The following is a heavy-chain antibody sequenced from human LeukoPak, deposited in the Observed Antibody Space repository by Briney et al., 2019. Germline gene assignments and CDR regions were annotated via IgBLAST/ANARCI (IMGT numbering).Heavy chain of an antibody. CDR1: GYTFTSYG. J-gene: IGHJ4*02. V-gene: IGHV1-18*01. CDR3: ARERRRANYYDSSGYDY. Sequence: ASVNVSCKASGYTFTSYGISWVRQAPGQGLEWMGWISAYNGNTNYAQKLQGRVTMTTDTSTSTAYMELRSLRSDDTAVYYCARERRRANYYDSSGYDYWGQGTLVTVSS. CDR2: ISAYNGNT. D-gene: IGHD3-22*01.